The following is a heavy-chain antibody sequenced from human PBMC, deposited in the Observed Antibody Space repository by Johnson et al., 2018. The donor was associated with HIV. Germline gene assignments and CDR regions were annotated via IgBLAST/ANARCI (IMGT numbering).Heavy chain of an antibody. V-gene: IGHV3-9*01. D-gene: IGHD1-26*01. Sequence: EVQLVESGGGWVQPGRSLRVSCAASGFKFDEYVIHWVRQAPGKGLEWVSGISWKSGNTGYADSVKGRFTISRDNAKNFVHLQMNSLRADDTALYYCAKDNVVGALTIWGNRAFDSWGQGTMVTVSS. CDR3: AKDNVVGALTIWGNRAFDS. CDR2: ISWKSGNT. J-gene: IGHJ3*01. CDR1: GFKFDEYV.